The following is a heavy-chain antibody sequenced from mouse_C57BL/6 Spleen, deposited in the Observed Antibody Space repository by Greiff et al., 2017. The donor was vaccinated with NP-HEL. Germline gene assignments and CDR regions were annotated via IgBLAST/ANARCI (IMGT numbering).Heavy chain of an antibody. D-gene: IGHD2-3*01. J-gene: IGHJ4*01. CDR2: IDPNRGGT. CDR1: GYTFTSYW. V-gene: IGHV1-72*01. CDR3: ARWIYDGYYMDY. Sequence: VKLQQPGAELVKPGASVKLSCKASGYTFTSYWMHWVKQRPGRGLEWIGRIDPNRGGTKYNEKVKSKATLNVDKPSISAYLQLSSLTSEDSAVYYCARWIYDGYYMDYWGQGTSVTVSS.